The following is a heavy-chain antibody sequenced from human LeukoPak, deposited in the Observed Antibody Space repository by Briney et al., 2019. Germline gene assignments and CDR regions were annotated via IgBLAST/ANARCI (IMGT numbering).Heavy chain of an antibody. CDR1: GFTFSNYA. J-gene: IGHJ4*02. Sequence: PGGSLRLSCAASGFTFSNYAMNWVRQAPGKGLEWVSGISGSGGSTYYADSVKGRFTISRDNSKNTLYLQMNSLRAEDTAVYYCAKDFNTVTTIDSWGQGTLVTVSS. CDR2: ISGSGGST. V-gene: IGHV3-23*01. D-gene: IGHD4-17*01. CDR3: AKDFNTVTTIDS.